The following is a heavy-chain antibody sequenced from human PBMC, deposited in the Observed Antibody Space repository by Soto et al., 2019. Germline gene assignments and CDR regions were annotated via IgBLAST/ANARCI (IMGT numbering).Heavy chain of an antibody. CDR1: GGSISSSNW. Sequence: QVQLQESGPGLVKPSGTLSLTCAVSGGSISSSNWWSWVRQPPGKGLEWIGEIYHSGSTNYNPSLKSRVPTSVDKSNNPFSLKLSSVTAAATAVYYCARVSGSYYDGMDVWGQGATVTVSS. V-gene: IGHV4-4*02. CDR2: IYHSGST. CDR3: ARVSGSYYDGMDV. D-gene: IGHD1-26*01. J-gene: IGHJ6*02.